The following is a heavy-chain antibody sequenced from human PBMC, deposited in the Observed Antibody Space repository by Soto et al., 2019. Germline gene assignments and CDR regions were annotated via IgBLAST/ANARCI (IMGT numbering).Heavy chain of an antibody. Sequence: QVQLVESGGGVVQPGRSLRLSCAASGFTFSSYAMHWVRQAPCKGLEWVAVISYDGSNKYYADSVKGRFTISRDNSKNTLYLQMNILRAEDTAVYYCARDGIFAVAISDSHFDYWGQGTLVTVSS. D-gene: IGHD3-3*01. V-gene: IGHV3-30-3*01. CDR2: ISYDGSNK. J-gene: IGHJ4*02. CDR3: ARDGIFAVAISDSHFDY. CDR1: GFTFSSYA.